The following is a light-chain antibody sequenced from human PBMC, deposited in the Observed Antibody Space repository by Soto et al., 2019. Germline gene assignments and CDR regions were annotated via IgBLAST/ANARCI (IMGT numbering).Light chain of an antibody. Sequence: QSVLAQPPSASGTPGQRVTISCSGGSSNIGGEAVSWYQQFPGTALKLLIFDTTQRPSGVPDRFSASKSGTSASLAISGLQSEDEADYYCAAWDDSLGGPVFGGGTKLTVL. CDR1: SSNIGGEA. J-gene: IGLJ3*02. CDR2: DTT. CDR3: AAWDDSLGGPV. V-gene: IGLV1-44*01.